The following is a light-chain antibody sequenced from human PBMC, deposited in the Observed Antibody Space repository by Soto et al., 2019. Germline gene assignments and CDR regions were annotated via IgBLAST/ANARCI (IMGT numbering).Light chain of an antibody. V-gene: IGLV2-8*01. CDR2: EVN. Sequence: QSALAQSPSASGSPGQAVTISCTGSSSDIGAYNYVSWYQQYPGKAPKLIIYEVNKRPSGVPNRFSGSKSGNTGSLTVSGLQAADESDYYCAAHDGSNTWVFGGGTKLTVL. J-gene: IGLJ3*02. CDR1: SSDIGAYNY. CDR3: AAHDGSNTWV.